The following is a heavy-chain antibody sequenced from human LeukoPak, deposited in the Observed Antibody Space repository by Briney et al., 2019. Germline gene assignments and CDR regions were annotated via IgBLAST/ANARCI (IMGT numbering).Heavy chain of an antibody. V-gene: IGHV4-59*01. CDR2: IYYSGST. CDR1: GGSISSYY. D-gene: IGHD1-20*01. J-gene: IGHJ4*02. CDR3: ARGRYNWSHLGYFDY. Sequence: SETLSLTCTVSGGSISSYYWSWIRQPPGKGLEWIGYIYYSGSTNYNPSLKSRVTISVDTSKNQFSLKLSSVTAADTAVYYCARGRYNWSHLGYFDYWGQGTLVTVSS.